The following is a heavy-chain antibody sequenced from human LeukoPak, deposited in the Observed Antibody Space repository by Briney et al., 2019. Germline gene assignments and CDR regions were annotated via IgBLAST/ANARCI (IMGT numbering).Heavy chain of an antibody. J-gene: IGHJ6*02. CDR1: GGSISSSSYY. CDR2: IYYSGST. Sequence: SSETLSLTCTVSGGSISSSSYYWGWIRQPPGKGLEWIGSIYYSGSTYYNPSLKSRVTISVDTSKNQFSLKLSSVTAADTAVYYCASSLGYSSGWLIPYYYYGMDVWGQGTTVTVSS. V-gene: IGHV4-39*01. D-gene: IGHD6-19*01. CDR3: ASSLGYSSGWLIPYYYYGMDV.